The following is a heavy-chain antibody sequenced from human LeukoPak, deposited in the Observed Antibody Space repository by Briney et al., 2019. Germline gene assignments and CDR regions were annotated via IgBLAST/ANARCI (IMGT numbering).Heavy chain of an antibody. J-gene: IGHJ6*03. Sequence: PSETLSLTCTVSGGSITSFDWSWIRQPPGEGLEWIGNIYTSGATNYNPSLKSRVNMSADTSMNQFSLKVSAVTAADTAVYFCARLAHFHYNSLMADLSVYYIDDRGKGTTVTGS. V-gene: IGHV4-4*09. CDR1: GGSITSFD. D-gene: IGHD1-1*01. CDR2: IYTSGAT. CDR3: ARLAHFHYNSLMADLSVYYIDD.